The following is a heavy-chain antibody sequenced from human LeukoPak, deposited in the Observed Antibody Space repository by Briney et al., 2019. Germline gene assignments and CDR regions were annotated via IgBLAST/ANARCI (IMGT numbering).Heavy chain of an antibody. D-gene: IGHD3-3*01. CDR1: GFTVSSNY. J-gene: IGHJ6*03. CDR2: ISSSGSTI. Sequence: GGSLRLSCAASGFTVSSNYMSWVRQAPGKGLEWVSYISSSGSTIYYADSVKGRFTISRDNAKNSLYLQMNSLRAEDTAVYYCARDTTLFGVGYYYYMDVWGKGTTVTVSS. V-gene: IGHV3-11*04. CDR3: ARDTTLFGVGYYYYMDV.